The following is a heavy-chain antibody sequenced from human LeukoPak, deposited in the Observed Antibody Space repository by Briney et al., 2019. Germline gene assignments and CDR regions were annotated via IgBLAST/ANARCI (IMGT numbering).Heavy chain of an antibody. CDR2: IYYSGST. CDR3: ARDQYCSGGSCYYYFYYGMDV. D-gene: IGHD2-15*01. CDR1: GGSISSYY. V-gene: IGHV4-59*12. J-gene: IGHJ6*02. Sequence: PSETLSLTCTVSGGSISSYYWSWIRQPPGKGLEWIGYIYYSGSTNYNPSLKSRVTISVDKSKNQFSLKLSSVTAADTAVYYCARDQYCSGGSCYYYFYYGMDVWGQGTTVTVSS.